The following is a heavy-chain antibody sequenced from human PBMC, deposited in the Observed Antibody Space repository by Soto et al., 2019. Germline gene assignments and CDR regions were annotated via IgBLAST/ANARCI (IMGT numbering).Heavy chain of an antibody. CDR3: ARGVYGSGNYYTGPSAFDI. CDR1: GGTLSDYG. CDR2: TIPVFDTA. J-gene: IGHJ3*02. D-gene: IGHD3-10*01. Sequence: SVKVSCKASGGTLSDYGVSWLRQAPGQGLEWVGGTIPVFDTAKYAQKFQGRVTIVADKSTNIAYMELSSLRSEDTAFYYCARGVYGSGNYYTGPSAFDIWGQGSTVT. V-gene: IGHV1-69*06.